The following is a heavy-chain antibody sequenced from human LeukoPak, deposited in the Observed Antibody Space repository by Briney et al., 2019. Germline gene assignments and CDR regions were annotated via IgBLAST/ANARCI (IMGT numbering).Heavy chain of an antibody. CDR1: GGSISSSSYY. V-gene: IGHV4-39*01. J-gene: IGHJ3*02. D-gene: IGHD3-3*01. CDR2: IYYSGST. CDR3: ARLSPNSSYDFWSGYAHDAFDI. Sequence: SETLSLTCTVSGGSISSSSYYWGWIRQPPGMGLEWIGSIYYSGSTYYNPSLKSRVTISVDTSKNQFSLKLSSVTAADTAVYYRARLSPNSSYDFWSGYAHDAFDIWGQGTMVTVSS.